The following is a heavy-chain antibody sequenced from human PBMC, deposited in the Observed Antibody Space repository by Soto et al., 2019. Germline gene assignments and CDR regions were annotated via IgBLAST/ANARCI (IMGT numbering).Heavy chain of an antibody. Sequence: QVQLVESGGGLVNPGGSLRLSCAASGFSFSEYYMSWIRQAPGKGREWVSYISGSGSTIYYADSVKGRFTISRDNAKNSMYLPLNSLGAAVTAVYDCERDYDLWSGYYPYYRMDVWRKGTTVTVSS. CDR1: GFSFSEYY. CDR3: ERDYDLWSGYYPYYRMDV. J-gene: IGHJ6*04. V-gene: IGHV3-11*01. CDR2: ISGSGSTI. D-gene: IGHD3-3*01.